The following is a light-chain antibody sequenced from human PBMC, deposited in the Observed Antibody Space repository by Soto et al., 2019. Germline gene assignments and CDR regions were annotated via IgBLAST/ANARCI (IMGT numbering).Light chain of an antibody. J-gene: IGKJ4*01. CDR1: QSISSC. Sequence: DIQMTQSPSSLSASVGDRVTITCRASQSISSCLNWYQQKPGEAPKLLLHGASSLQSRGPPRFSGSRSGTDFTLTIRSLQPEDFATYYCQQSYRTPLTFGGGTKVDIK. CDR2: GAS. CDR3: QQSYRTPLT. V-gene: IGKV1-39*01.